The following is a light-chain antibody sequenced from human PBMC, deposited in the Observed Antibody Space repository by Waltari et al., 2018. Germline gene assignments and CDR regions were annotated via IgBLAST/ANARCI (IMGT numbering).Light chain of an antibody. CDR1: SSTIESNP. V-gene: IGLV1-44*01. J-gene: IGLJ2*01. Sequence: VVTQPPSASGTPGQSVTISCSARSSTIESNPVNWYQQLPGRAPRLLIYSNSHRPSGVPDRFSASTSGRSASLAISGLQSDDEGNYYCASWDYSLNGVVYGGGTKLTVL. CDR3: ASWDYSLNGVV. CDR2: SNS.